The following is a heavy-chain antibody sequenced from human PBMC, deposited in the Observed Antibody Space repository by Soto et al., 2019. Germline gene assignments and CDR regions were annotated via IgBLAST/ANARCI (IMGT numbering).Heavy chain of an antibody. Sequence: QVKLVQSGAEVKKPGSSVKVSCKASGGTFSSYTISWVRQAPGQGREWMGRIIPILGIANYAQKFQGRVTITADKSTSTAYMELSSLRYEDTAVYYWARAIQIWSRGTAVDACDICGQGTMVTVSS. J-gene: IGHJ3*02. CDR2: IIPILGIA. V-gene: IGHV1-69*02. D-gene: IGHD5-18*01. CDR3: ARAIQIWSRGTAVDACDI. CDR1: GGTFSSYT.